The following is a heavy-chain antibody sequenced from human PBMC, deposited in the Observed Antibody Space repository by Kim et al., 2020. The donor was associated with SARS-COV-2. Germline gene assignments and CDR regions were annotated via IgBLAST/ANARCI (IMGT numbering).Heavy chain of an antibody. J-gene: IGHJ5*02. Sequence: DSGKGRFTISRDNSKNTLYLQMNSLRAEDTAVYYCATSSIAARLGASGTWGQGTLVTVSS. D-gene: IGHD6-6*01. V-gene: IGHV3-30*07. CDR3: ATSSIAARLGASGT.